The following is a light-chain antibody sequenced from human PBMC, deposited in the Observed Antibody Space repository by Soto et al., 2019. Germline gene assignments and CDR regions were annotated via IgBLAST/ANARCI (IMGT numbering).Light chain of an antibody. Sequence: QSVLTQPPSVSGAPGQRVTISCTGSSSNIGADYDVHWYQQFPGTAPKLLIYAIINRPSGVPDRFSGSKSGTSASLAITGRQADDEANYYCQSYDSSLSGSVFGGGTKVTVL. J-gene: IGLJ3*02. CDR1: SSNIGADYD. CDR3: QSYDSSLSGSV. V-gene: IGLV1-40*01. CDR2: AII.